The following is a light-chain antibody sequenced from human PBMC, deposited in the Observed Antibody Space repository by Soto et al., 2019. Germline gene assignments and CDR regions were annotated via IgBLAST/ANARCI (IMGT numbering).Light chain of an antibody. CDR2: EVN. Sequence: QSVLTQPASVSGSPGQSITISCTGTSNDVGGYNLVSWFQQHPGKAPKPMISEVNKRPSGVSNRFSGSKSANTASLTISGLQAEDEADYYCCSHVGGSSPQWVFGGGTKLTVL. V-gene: IGLV2-23*02. CDR1: SNDVGGYNL. J-gene: IGLJ3*02. CDR3: CSHVGGSSPQWV.